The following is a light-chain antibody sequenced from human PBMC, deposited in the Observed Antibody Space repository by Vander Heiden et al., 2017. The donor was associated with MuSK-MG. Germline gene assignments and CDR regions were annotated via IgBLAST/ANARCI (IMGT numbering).Light chain of an antibody. CDR3: QQRSNWPLT. J-gene: IGKJ4*01. V-gene: IGKV3-11*01. CDR2: DVS. CDR1: QSVSSA. Sequence: ETVLTQSPATLSLSPGERATLSCRASQSVSSALVCYQQKAVQAPRLLIYDVSNRATGIPATFSGSGSGTDFTLTINSLEPEDFAVSYCQQRSNWPLTFGGATKVEIK.